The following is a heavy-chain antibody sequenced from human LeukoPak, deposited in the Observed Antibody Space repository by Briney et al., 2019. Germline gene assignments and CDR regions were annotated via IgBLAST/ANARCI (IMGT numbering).Heavy chain of an antibody. V-gene: IGHV3-9*01. CDR3: ARVKRYCSGGSCYSLDY. D-gene: IGHD2-15*01. CDR2: ISWNSGSI. Sequence: GGSLRLSCAASGFTFDDYAMHWVRQAPGKGLEWVSGISWNSGSIGYADSVKGRFTISRDNAKNSLYLQMNSLRAEDTAVYYCARVKRYCSGGSCYSLDYWGQGTLVTVSS. CDR1: GFTFDDYA. J-gene: IGHJ4*02.